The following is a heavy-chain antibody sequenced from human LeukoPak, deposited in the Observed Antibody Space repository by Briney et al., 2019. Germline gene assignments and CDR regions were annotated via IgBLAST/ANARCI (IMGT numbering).Heavy chain of an antibody. CDR2: INRSGST. D-gene: IGHD2-21*01. CDR3: ARGVVIAPQTFDY. Sequence: SETLSLTCAVYGGSFSGYYWSWIRQPPGKGLEWIGEINRSGSTNYNPSLKSRVTISVDTSKNQFSLKLSSVTAADTAVYYCARGVVIAPQTFDYWGQGTLVTVSS. V-gene: IGHV4-34*01. J-gene: IGHJ4*02. CDR1: GGSFSGYY.